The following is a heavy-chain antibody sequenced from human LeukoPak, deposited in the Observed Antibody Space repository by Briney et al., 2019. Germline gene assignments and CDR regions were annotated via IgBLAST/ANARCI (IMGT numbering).Heavy chain of an antibody. CDR1: GYTFNSYY. J-gene: IGHJ4*02. CDR2: INPSGGST. Sequence: ASVKVSCKASGYTFNSYYMHWVRQAPGQGLEWMGIINPSGGSTSYAQKFQGRVTMTRDTSTTTVYMELSSLRSQDTAVYYCARESYGEEDNWGQGTLVTVSS. D-gene: IGHD4-17*01. V-gene: IGHV1-46*02. CDR3: ARESYGEEDN.